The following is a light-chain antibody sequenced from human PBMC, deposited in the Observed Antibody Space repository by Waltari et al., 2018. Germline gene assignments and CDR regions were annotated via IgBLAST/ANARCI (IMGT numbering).Light chain of an antibody. CDR1: QGITYW. CDR2: AAS. V-gene: IGKV1-12*01. J-gene: IGKJ4*01. Sequence: DIQLTQSPSLVSPSVGDRVTITCRASQGITYWLAWYQQKPGKAPNLLIYAASSLQSGVPSRFSGRGSGTNFTLTISSLQPEDFATYYCQQANSFPLTFGGGTKVEIK. CDR3: QQANSFPLT.